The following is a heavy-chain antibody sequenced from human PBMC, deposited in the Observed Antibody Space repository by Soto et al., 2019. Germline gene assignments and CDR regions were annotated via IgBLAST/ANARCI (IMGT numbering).Heavy chain of an antibody. V-gene: IGHV4-59*08. D-gene: IGHD2-2*02. CDR1: GGSISSYY. CDR3: ATGLGGIVVVPAAIPAFDI. CDR2: IYYSGST. J-gene: IGHJ3*02. Sequence: SETLSLTCTVSGGSISSYYWSWIRQPPGKGLEWIGYIYYSGSTNYNPSLKSRVTISVDTSKNQFSLKLSSVTAADTAVYYCATGLGGIVVVPAAIPAFDIWGQGTMVTVSS.